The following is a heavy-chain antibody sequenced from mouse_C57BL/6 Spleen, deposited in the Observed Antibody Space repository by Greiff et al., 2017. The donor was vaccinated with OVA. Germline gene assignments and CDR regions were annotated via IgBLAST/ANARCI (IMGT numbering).Heavy chain of an antibody. Sequence: QVQLQQSGAELVRPGTSVKVSCKASGYAFTNYLIEWVKQRPGQGLEWIGVINPGSGGTNYNEKFKGKATLTADKSSSTAYMQLSSLTSEDSAVYFCARGGYGNYFDYWGQGTTLTVSS. CDR1: GYAFTNYL. V-gene: IGHV1-54*01. J-gene: IGHJ2*01. D-gene: IGHD2-10*02. CDR3: ARGGYGNYFDY. CDR2: INPGSGGT.